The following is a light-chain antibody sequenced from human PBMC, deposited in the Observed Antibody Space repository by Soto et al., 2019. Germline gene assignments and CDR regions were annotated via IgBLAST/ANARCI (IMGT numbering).Light chain of an antibody. J-gene: IGLJ2*01. V-gene: IGLV2-14*03. CDR3: SSYGSGRTLVV. Sequence: QSALTQPASVSGSPGQSITISCTGTSSDVGGYNYVSWYQKHPGKAPKLLIYAVTNRPSGVSDRFSGSKSGNTASLTISGLQAEDEADYYCSSYGSGRTLVVFGGGTKVTVL. CDR2: AVT. CDR1: SSDVGGYNY.